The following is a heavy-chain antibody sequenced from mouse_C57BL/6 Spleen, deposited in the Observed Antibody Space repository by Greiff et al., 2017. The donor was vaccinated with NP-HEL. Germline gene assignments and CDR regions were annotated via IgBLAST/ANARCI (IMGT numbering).Heavy chain of an antibody. Sequence: EVQLVESGGGLVQPKGSLKLSCAASGFSFNTYAMNWVRQAPGKGLEWVARIRSKSNNYATYYADSVKDRFTISRDDSESMLYLQMNNLKTEDTAMYYCVRRAYGSSWYFDVWGTGTTVTVSS. J-gene: IGHJ1*03. CDR3: VRRAYGSSWYFDV. D-gene: IGHD1-1*01. V-gene: IGHV10-1*01. CDR1: GFSFNTYA. CDR2: IRSKSNNYAT.